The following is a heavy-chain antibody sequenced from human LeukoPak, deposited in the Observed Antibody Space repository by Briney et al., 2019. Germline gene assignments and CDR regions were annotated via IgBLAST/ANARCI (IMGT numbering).Heavy chain of an antibody. Sequence: ASVKVSCKASGYTFTSYDINWVRQATGQGLEWMGWISTYNGNTVYAQNLQGRVTMTTDTSTTTAYMELRSLRSDDTAMYYCARDREQNYIWGSYRSHPLFDYWGQGTLVTVSS. V-gene: IGHV1-18*01. J-gene: IGHJ4*02. CDR2: ISTYNGNT. CDR1: GYTFTSYD. CDR3: ARDREQNYIWGSYRSHPLFDY. D-gene: IGHD3-16*02.